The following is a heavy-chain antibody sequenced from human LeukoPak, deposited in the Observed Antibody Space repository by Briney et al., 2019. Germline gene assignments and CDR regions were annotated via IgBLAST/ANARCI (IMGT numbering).Heavy chain of an antibody. Sequence: GGSPRLSCAASGFTFSNTWMNWVRQAPGKGLEWVGRIKSDIDGGAIDYAVPVQGRFTISRDDSQATLYLQMNSLKTEDTAVYYCTTGGSVIVAGTRAFDIWGQGTMVTVSS. V-gene: IGHV3-15*07. D-gene: IGHD5-12*01. J-gene: IGHJ3*02. CDR2: IKSDIDGGAI. CDR1: GFTFSNTW. CDR3: TTGGSVIVAGTRAFDI.